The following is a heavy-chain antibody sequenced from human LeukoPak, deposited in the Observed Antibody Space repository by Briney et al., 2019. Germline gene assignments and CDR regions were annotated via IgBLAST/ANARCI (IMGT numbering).Heavy chain of an antibody. J-gene: IGHJ4*02. CDR1: GFTFSTYW. CDR2: IYSADSA. Sequence: PGGSLRLSCAASGFTFSTYWVHWVRQAPGKGLEWVSVIYSADSAYYADSVRGRFTISRDNSKNTLYLQMNSLRADDTAVYYCAREVGGGATNYFDYWGQGTLVTVSS. CDR3: AREVGGGATNYFDY. D-gene: IGHD1-26*01. V-gene: IGHV3-53*01.